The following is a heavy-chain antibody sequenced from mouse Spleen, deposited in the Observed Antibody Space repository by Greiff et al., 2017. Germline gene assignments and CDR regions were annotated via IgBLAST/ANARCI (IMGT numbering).Heavy chain of an antibody. CDR2: INPNNGGT. Sequence: VQLQQSGPELVKPGASVKIPCKASGYTFTDYNMDWVKQSHGKSLEWIGDINPNNGGTIYNQKFKGKATLTVDKSSSTAYMELRSLTSEDTAVYYCARWTRVVGNYYAMDYWGQGTSVTVSS. J-gene: IGHJ4*01. D-gene: IGHD1-1*01. CDR1: GYTFTDYN. CDR3: ARWTRVVGNYYAMDY. V-gene: IGHV1-18*01.